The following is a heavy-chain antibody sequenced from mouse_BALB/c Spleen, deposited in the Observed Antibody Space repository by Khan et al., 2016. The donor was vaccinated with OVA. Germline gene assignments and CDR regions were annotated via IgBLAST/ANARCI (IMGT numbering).Heavy chain of an antibody. CDR2: ISSGGST. CDR3: ASGYGNVVNPHYAMDY. Sequence: EVELVESGGGLVKPGGSLKLSCAASGFTFSSYAMSWVRQTPEKRLEWVASISSGGSTYYPDSVKGRFTISRDNARNILYLQMSSLRSEDTAMYYCASGYGNVVNPHYAMDYWGQGTSVTVSA. CDR1: GFTFSSYA. V-gene: IGHV5-6-5*01. J-gene: IGHJ4*01. D-gene: IGHD2-1*01.